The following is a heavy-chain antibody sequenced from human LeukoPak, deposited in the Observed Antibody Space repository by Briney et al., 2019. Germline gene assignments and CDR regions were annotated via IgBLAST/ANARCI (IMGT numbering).Heavy chain of an antibody. CDR3: AKIEVGRFDP. CDR1: GPPLSSQL. J-gene: IGHJ5*02. Sequence: SETLPHTFSVTGPPLSSQLGCSIRQTPGTGLAGIGDIYDRGSTTYTPSLKSRVSSSVDTSRNQFSLNLRSVTAAGTAVYYCAKIEVGRFDPWGQGPLVTVSS. CDR2: IYDRGST. D-gene: IGHD1-26*01. V-gene: IGHV4-59*11.